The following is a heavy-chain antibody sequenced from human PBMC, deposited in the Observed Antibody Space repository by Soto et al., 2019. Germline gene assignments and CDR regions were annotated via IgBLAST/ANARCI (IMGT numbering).Heavy chain of an antibody. D-gene: IGHD1-26*01. V-gene: IGHV3-30*18. CDR1: GFTFSNYG. CDR2: ISDDGDKR. J-gene: IGHJ4*02. Sequence: HPGGSLRLSCVGSGFTFSNYGMHWVRQPPGKGLEWVALISDDGDKRYYADSVRGRLIISRDNSKDTLYLQMNSLRAEDTAVYYCAKAPLLYRSYFDYWGQGTLVTVSS. CDR3: AKAPLLYRSYFDY.